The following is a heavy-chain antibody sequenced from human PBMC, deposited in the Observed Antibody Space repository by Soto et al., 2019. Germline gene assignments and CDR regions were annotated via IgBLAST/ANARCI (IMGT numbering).Heavy chain of an antibody. CDR1: GVTFSSYA. CDR2: ISYDGSNK. Sequence: GGSLRPSCAASGVTFSSYAMHCVRQAPGKGLEWGAVISYDGSNKYYADSVKGRFTISRDDSKNTLYLQMNRLRDEETAVYYCARLGRQLVHFDYWGQGTLVTVSS. CDR3: ARLGRQLVHFDY. V-gene: IGHV3-30-3*01. J-gene: IGHJ4*02. D-gene: IGHD6-13*01.